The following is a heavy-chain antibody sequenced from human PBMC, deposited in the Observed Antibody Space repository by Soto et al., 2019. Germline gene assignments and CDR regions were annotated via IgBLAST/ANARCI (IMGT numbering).Heavy chain of an antibody. V-gene: IGHV5-10-1*01. Sequence: GESLKISCKGSGYSFTSYWISWVRQMPGKGLEWMGRIDPSDSYTNYSPSFQGHVTISADKSISTAYLQWSSLKASDTAMYYCASFSPNWNQDPYYYYGMGAWGQGTTVTVSS. CDR2: IDPSDSYT. CDR1: GYSFTSYW. D-gene: IGHD1-1*01. CDR3: ASFSPNWNQDPYYYYGMGA. J-gene: IGHJ6*02.